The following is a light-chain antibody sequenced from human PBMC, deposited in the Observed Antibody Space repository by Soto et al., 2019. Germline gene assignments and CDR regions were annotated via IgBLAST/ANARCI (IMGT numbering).Light chain of an antibody. Sequence: AIQMTQSPSSLSASVGDRVTITCRASQGIRYDVAWYQPKPGRAPKLLIYAASNLQSGVPSRFSGSGSASDFTLTISSLQPEEFATYYCLQDYGYPRTFGQGTKVEL. J-gene: IGKJ1*01. CDR2: AAS. CDR1: QGIRYD. CDR3: LQDYGYPRT. V-gene: IGKV1-6*01.